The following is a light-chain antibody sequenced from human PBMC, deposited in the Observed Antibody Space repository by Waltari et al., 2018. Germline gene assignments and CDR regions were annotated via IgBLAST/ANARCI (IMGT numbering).Light chain of an antibody. CDR1: SSDIGGSNY. CDR3: SSYAGSDNFVV. J-gene: IGLJ2*01. CDR2: EVS. V-gene: IGLV2-8*01. Sequence: QSALTQPPPASGSPGQSVTISCTRTSSDIGGSNYVPSYQHHPDKAPKLMIYEVSKRPSGVPDRFSGSKSDNTASLTVSGLQAEDEADYYCSSYAGSDNFVVFGGGTKLTVL.